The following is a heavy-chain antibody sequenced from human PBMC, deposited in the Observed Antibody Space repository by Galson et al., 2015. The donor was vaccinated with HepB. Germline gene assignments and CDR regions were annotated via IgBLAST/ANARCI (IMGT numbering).Heavy chain of an antibody. CDR3: AKERSSGNSYYYFDL. J-gene: IGHJ2*01. V-gene: IGHV3-23*01. D-gene: IGHD5-12*01. Sequence: SLRLSCAASGFTFSSYGMRWFRQAPGKGLKWVSGFPYNGSRPYYADSVGGRFTVSRDDFNNTLYLQMNSLRPEDTALYYCAKERSSGNSYYYFDLWGRDTLVTVCS. CDR1: GFTFSSYG. CDR2: FPYNGSRP.